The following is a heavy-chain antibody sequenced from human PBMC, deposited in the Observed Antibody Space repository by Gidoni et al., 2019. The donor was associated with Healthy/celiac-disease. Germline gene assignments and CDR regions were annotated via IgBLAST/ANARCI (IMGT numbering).Heavy chain of an antibody. CDR3: AKGPRGGMRDFVWLSIEYPQEEEYYFDY. CDR2: ISGSGGST. J-gene: IGHJ4*02. V-gene: IGHV3-23*01. CDR1: GFTFSSSA. Sequence: EVQLLESGGGLVQPGGSLRLSCAASGFTFSSSAMSWVRQAPGPGLEWVSVISGSGGSTYYADSVKGRFTISRDNSKNTLYLQMNSLRAEDTAVYYCAKGPRGGMRDFVWLSIEYPQEEEYYFDYWGQGTLVTVSS. D-gene: IGHD3-16*01.